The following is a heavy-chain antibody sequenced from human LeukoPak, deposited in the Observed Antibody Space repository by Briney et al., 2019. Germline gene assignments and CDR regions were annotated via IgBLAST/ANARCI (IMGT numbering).Heavy chain of an antibody. J-gene: IGHJ4*01. CDR3: ARGVIVVAVYFDF. CDR2: IYHTGSS. V-gene: IGHV4-38-2*01. D-gene: IGHD2-15*01. Sequence: PSETLSLTCDVSGYSISNDYYWGWIRQPPGKGLEWIGSIYHTGSSYYNPSLKSRVAISVDTSKNELFLKMRSVTAADTAVYYCARGVIVVAVYFDFWGRGTLVTVSS. CDR1: GYSISNDYY.